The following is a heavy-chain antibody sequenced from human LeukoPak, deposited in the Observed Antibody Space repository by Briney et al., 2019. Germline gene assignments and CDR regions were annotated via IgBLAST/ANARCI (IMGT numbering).Heavy chain of an antibody. CDR3: ARGSFWSGRNWFDP. V-gene: IGHV4-34*01. D-gene: IGHD3-3*01. CDR1: GGSFSGYY. J-gene: IGHJ5*02. CDR2: INHSGST. Sequence: SETLSLTCAVYGGSFSGYYWSWIRQPPGKGLEWIGEINHSGSTNYKPSLKSRVTISVDTSKNQFSLKLSSVTAADTAVYYCARGSFWSGRNWFDPWGQGTLVTVSS.